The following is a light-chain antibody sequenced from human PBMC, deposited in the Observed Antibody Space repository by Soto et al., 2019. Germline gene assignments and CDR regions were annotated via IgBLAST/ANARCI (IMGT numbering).Light chain of an antibody. CDR3: QQRSQWPPMT. Sequence: PGQRATLSCRASQSISTYLAWYQVKPGQAPRLLIYDASSRATGVPARFSGSGSGTDFSLTISSLEPEDVAVYYCQQRSQWPPMTFGQGTDWRL. V-gene: IGKV3-11*01. CDR1: QSISTY. CDR2: DAS. J-gene: IGKJ5*01.